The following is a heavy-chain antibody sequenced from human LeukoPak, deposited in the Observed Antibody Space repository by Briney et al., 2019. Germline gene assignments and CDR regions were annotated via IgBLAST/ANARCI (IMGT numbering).Heavy chain of an antibody. J-gene: IGHJ3*02. CDR1: GFTFSSYE. CDR3: AKDRVAAAGVVDAFDI. D-gene: IGHD6-13*01. CDR2: ISSSGSTI. Sequence: PVGSLRLSCAASGFTFSSYEMNWVRQAPGKGLEWVSYISSSGSTIYYADSVKGRFTISRDNAKNSLYLQMNSLRVEDTVAYYCAKDRVAAAGVVDAFDIWGQGTMVTVSS. V-gene: IGHV3-48*03.